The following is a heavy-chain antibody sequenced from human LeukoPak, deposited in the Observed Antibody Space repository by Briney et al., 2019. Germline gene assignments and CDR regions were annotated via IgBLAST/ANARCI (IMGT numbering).Heavy chain of an antibody. V-gene: IGHV3-23*01. CDR2: ISGSGGST. CDR3: ARLRGYYYDSSGYYY. J-gene: IGHJ4*02. CDR1: GFTFSSYA. Sequence: GGSLRLSCAASGFTFSSYAMHWVRQAPGKGLEWVSAISGSGGSTYYADSVKGRFTISRDNSKNTLYLQMNSLRAEDTAVYYCARLRGYYYDSSGYYYWGQGTLVTVSS. D-gene: IGHD3-22*01.